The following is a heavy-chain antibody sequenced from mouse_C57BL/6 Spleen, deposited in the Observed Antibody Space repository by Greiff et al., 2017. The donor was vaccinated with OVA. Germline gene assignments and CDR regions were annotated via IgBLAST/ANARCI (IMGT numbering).Heavy chain of an antibody. Sequence: EVKLVESGGGLVQPGGSLSLSCAASGFTFTDYYMSWVRQPPGKALEWLGFIRTKANGYTTEYSASVKGRFTISRDTSHSILYLQMQALRAADSATYDCARFPYYYGSSSHFDYWGQGTTLTVSS. CDR3: ARFPYYYGSSSHFDY. D-gene: IGHD1-1*01. J-gene: IGHJ2*01. CDR1: GFTFTDYY. CDR2: IRTKANGYTT. V-gene: IGHV7-3*01.